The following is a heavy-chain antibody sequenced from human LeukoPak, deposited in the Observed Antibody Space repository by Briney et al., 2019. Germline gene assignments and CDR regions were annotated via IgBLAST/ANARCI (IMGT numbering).Heavy chain of an antibody. D-gene: IGHD2-8*01. Sequence: GGSLRLSCAASGFVFSTYAMGWVRQAPGKGLEWVSAISSSGDTTYYADSVKGQFTISRDNSKNTLDLQMSSLRAEDTAMYHCAKVKALDAVASYFDYWGKGTLVTVSS. CDR3: AKVKALDAVASYFDY. V-gene: IGHV3-23*01. CDR2: ISSSGDTT. CDR1: GFVFSTYA. J-gene: IGHJ4*02.